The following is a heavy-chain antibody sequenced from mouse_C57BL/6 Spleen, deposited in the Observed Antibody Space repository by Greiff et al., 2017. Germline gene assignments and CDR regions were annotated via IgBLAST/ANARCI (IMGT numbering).Heavy chain of an antibody. CDR1: GYSITSGYY. Sequence: VQLKESGPGLVKPSQSLSLTCSVTGYSITSGYYWNWIRQFPGNKLEWMGYISYDGSNNYNPSLKNRISITRDTSKNQFFLKLNSVTTEDTATYYCARESGSSPYAMDYWGQGTSVTVSS. D-gene: IGHD1-1*01. CDR3: ARESGSSPYAMDY. V-gene: IGHV3-6*01. J-gene: IGHJ4*01. CDR2: ISYDGSN.